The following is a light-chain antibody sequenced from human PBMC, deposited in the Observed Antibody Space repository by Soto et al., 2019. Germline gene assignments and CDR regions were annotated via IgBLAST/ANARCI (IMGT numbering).Light chain of an antibody. J-gene: IGKJ1*01. Sequence: EIVMTLSPASLSMSPVQKATLSCRASQSIGDTLAWYQQKPGQAPKLVIHGASSMVTGIPDRFSGSGSGTDFTLTISRLEPEDFAVYYCQQNGSTPRTFGQGTKVDIK. CDR2: GAS. V-gene: IGKV3-20*01. CDR3: QQNGSTPRT. CDR1: QSIGDT.